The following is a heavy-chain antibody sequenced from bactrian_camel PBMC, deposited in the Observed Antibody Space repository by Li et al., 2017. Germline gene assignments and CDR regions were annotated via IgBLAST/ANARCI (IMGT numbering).Heavy chain of an antibody. D-gene: IGHD5*01. V-gene: IGHV3S6*01. CDR3: AAARIGFPSLARYLYDY. J-gene: IGHJ4*01. Sequence: HVQLVESGGGLVQPGGSLRLSCAASGFTFSNSWMHWVRQAPGKGLEWVSSIYNGGGSTNSADSVKGRFTISGDIAKNTLYLEMNNLRPEDTATYYCAAARIGFPSLARYLYDYWGPGTQVTVS. CDR1: GFTFSNSW. CDR2: IYNGGGST.